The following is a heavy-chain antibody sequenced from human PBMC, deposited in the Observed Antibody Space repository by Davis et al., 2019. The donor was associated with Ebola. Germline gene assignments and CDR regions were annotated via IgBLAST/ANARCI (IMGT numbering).Heavy chain of an antibody. Sequence: GESLKISCAASGFTFSSYSMNWVRQAPGKGLEWVSSISSSSSYIYYADSVKGRFTISRDNAKNSLYLQMNSLRAEDTAVYYCARDGTIFGVVRYYGMDVWGKGTTVTVSS. J-gene: IGHJ6*04. CDR2: ISSSSSYI. CDR1: GFTFSSYS. V-gene: IGHV3-21*01. CDR3: ARDGTIFGVVRYYGMDV. D-gene: IGHD3-3*01.